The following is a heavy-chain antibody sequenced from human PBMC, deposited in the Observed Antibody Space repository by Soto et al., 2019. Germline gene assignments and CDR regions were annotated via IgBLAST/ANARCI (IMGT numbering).Heavy chain of an antibody. CDR1: GFTFSSYS. CDR3: ARESGRAYCSGGSCLKRANAFDI. J-gene: IGHJ3*02. D-gene: IGHD2-15*01. CDR2: ISSSSSTI. V-gene: IGHV3-48*01. Sequence: PGGSLRLSCAASGFTFSSYSMNWVRQAPGKGLEWVSYISSSSSTIYYADSVKGRFTISRDNAKNSLYLQMNSLRAEDTAVYYCARESGRAYCSGGSCLKRANAFDIWGQGTMVTVSS.